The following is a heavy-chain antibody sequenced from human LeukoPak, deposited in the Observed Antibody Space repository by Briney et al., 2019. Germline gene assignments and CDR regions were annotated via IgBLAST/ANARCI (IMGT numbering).Heavy chain of an antibody. CDR3: AREVLIVVEPAANTVDY. CDR2: ISSSGSYI. CDR1: GGSISSYY. Sequence: ETLSLTCTVSGGSISSYYWGWIRQPPGKGLEWVSSISSSGSYIYYADSVKGRFTVSRDNAKNSVFLQMNSLRVEDTAVYFCAREVLIVVEPAANTVDYWGQGTRVTVSS. J-gene: IGHJ4*02. D-gene: IGHD2-15*01. V-gene: IGHV3-21*01.